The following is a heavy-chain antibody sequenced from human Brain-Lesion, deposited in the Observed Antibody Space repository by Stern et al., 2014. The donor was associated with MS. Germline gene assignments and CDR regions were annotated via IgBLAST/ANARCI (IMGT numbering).Heavy chain of an antibody. Sequence: QVQLQESGPGLVKPSQTLSLSCTVSGGSISSGGYYWSWIRQPAGKGLEWIGRIFNSGSTSYHPSLKSPVTISIDTSKNQFSLRLNSMTAADTAVYYCARGRVVPGFQYYATDVWGQGTTVIVSS. J-gene: IGHJ6*02. CDR3: ARGRVVPGFQYYATDV. D-gene: IGHD2-2*01. CDR1: GGSISSGGYY. V-gene: IGHV4-61*02. CDR2: IFNSGST.